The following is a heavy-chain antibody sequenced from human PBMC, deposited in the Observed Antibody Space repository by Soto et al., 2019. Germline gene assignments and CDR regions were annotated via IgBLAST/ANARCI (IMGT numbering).Heavy chain of an antibody. CDR1: EFTFSSYS. CDR3: ARDLRDSSSPPGGDY. V-gene: IGHV3-21*01. CDR2: ISSSSSYI. J-gene: IGHJ4*02. Sequence: EMQLVESGGGLVKPGGSLRLSCAASEFTFSSYSMNWVRQAPGKGLEWVSSISSSSSYIYYADSVKGRFTISRDNAKNPLYLQMNSLRAEDTAVYYCARDLRDSSSPPGGDYWGQGTLVTVSS. D-gene: IGHD6-6*01.